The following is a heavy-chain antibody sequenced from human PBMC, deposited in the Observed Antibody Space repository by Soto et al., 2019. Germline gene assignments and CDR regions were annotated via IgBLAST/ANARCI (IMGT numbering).Heavy chain of an antibody. J-gene: IGHJ4*02. CDR1: GGSFSGNY. D-gene: IGHD4-4*01. V-gene: IGHV4-34*02. CDR2: ISHSGNT. CDR3: ARGHLPGGNSFYFDY. Sequence: QVQLQQWGAGLLKPSETLSLTCAVSGGSFSGNYWTWIRQPPGKGLEWIGEISHSGNTNYNPSLNSRVTISVDTSKNQFSLHLSSVTAADTADYYCARGHLPGGNSFYFDYWGQGSRVTVSS.